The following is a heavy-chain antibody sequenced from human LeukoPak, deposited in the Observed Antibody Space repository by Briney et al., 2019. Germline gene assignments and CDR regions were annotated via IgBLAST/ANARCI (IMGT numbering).Heavy chain of an antibody. J-gene: IGHJ4*02. Sequence: SETLSLTCTVSGYSISSGYYWGWIRQPPGKGLEWIGSIYHSGSTYYNPSLKSRVTISVDTSKNQFSLKLSSVTAADTAVYYCARVVRYNGSGNDYWGQGTLVTVSS. CDR2: IYHSGST. CDR1: GYSISSGYY. CDR3: ARVVRYNGSGNDY. V-gene: IGHV4-38-2*02. D-gene: IGHD5-24*01.